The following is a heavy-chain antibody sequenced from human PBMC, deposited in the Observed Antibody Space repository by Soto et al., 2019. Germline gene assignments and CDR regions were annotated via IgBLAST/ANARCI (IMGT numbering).Heavy chain of an antibody. CDR2: ISGSGGST. D-gene: IGHD2-2*01. CDR3: AKDPTDVMGYCSSTSCPPYYYYYMDV. V-gene: IGHV3-23*01. J-gene: IGHJ6*03. Sequence: GGSLRLSCAASGFTFSSYAMSWVRQAPGKGLEWVSAISGSGGSTYYADSVKGRFTISRDNSKNTLYLQMNSLRAEDTAVYYCAKDPTDVMGYCSSTSCPPYYYYYMDVWGKGTTVTVSS. CDR1: GFTFSSYA.